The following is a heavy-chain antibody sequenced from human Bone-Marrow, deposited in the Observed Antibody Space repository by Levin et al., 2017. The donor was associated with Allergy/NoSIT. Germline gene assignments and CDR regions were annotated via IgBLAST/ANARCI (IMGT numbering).Heavy chain of an antibody. D-gene: IGHD3-9*01. CDR1: GFSLSTNGVG. CDR3: AHSCFRDLLSSYFDY. J-gene: IGHJ4*02. Sequence: KTSGPTLVKPTQTLTLTCTVSGFSLSTNGVGVGWIHQPPGKALEWLALIYWDDDERYDPDLRDRLAITKDTSKNQVVFSMTNMDPVDTATYYCAHSCFRDLLSSYFDYWGQGFLVTVSS. CDR2: IYWDDDE. V-gene: IGHV2-5*05.